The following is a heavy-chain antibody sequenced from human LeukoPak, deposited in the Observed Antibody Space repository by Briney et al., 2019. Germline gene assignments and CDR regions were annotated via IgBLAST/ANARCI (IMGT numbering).Heavy chain of an antibody. Sequence: ASVKVSCKASGYTITSYGISWVRQAPGQGLEWMGWISAYNGNTNYAQKLQGRVTMTTDTSTSTAYMELRSLRSDDTPVYYCARDRLTRYYDFWSTQNWFDPWGNGTLVTVS. D-gene: IGHD3-3*01. CDR3: ARDRLTRYYDFWSTQNWFDP. J-gene: IGHJ5*02. CDR1: GYTITSYG. V-gene: IGHV1-18*01. CDR2: ISAYNGNT.